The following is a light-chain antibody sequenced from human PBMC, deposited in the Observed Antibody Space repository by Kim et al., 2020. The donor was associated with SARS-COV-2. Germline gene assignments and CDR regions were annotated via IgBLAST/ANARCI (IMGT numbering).Light chain of an antibody. Sequence: SASVGDRVTITCRASQSISSWLAWYQQKPGKAPKVLIYKASTLESGVPSRFSGSGSGTEFTLTISSLQPDDFAIYYCQQYNSYSLTFGGGTKLEI. CDR3: QQYNSYSLT. CDR2: KAS. CDR1: QSISSW. V-gene: IGKV1-5*03. J-gene: IGKJ4*01.